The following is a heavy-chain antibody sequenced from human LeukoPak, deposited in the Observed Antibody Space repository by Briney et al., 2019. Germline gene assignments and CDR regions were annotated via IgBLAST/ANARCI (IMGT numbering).Heavy chain of an antibody. J-gene: IGHJ6*03. Sequence: SETLSLTCAVYGGSFSGYYWSWIRQPPGKGLEWIGEINHSGSTNYNQSLKSRVTISVETSKNQFSLKLSSVTAADTAVYYCARWVVAADYYYYMDVWGKGTTVTVSS. D-gene: IGHD2-15*01. CDR3: ARWVVAADYYYYMDV. CDR2: INHSGST. CDR1: GGSFSGYY. V-gene: IGHV4-34*01.